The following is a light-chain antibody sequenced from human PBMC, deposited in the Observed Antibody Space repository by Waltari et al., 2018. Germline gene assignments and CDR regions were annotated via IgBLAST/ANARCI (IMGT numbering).Light chain of an antibody. CDR3: QQYGSSPQT. Sequence: IVLTQSPGTLSWSRGERATLSCRASQSVSSSYLAWYQQKPGQAPRLLIYGASSRATGIPDRFSGSGSVTDFTLTISRLEPEDFAVYYCQQYGSSPQTFGGGTKVEIK. CDR1: QSVSSSY. V-gene: IGKV3-20*01. J-gene: IGKJ4*01. CDR2: GAS.